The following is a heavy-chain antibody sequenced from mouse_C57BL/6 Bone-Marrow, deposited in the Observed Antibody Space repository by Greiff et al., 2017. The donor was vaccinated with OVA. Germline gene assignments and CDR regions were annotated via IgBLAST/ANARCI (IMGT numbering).Heavy chain of an antibody. J-gene: IGHJ2*01. Sequence: QVQLKQSGPGPVAPSQSLSITCTVSGVSLASDGVHWVGQPPGKGLEWLRVIWAGGSTNYNSALMSRLSISTDNSKRQVFLTMNSLQTDDTAMYCCARELYGLDYGGQGTTLTVSS. CDR1: GVSLASDG. V-gene: IGHV2-9*02. CDR2: IWAGGST. D-gene: IGHD1-1*02. CDR3: ARELYGLDY.